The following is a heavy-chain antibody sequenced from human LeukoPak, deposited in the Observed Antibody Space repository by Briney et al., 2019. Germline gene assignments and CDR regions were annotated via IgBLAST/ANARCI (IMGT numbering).Heavy chain of an antibody. D-gene: IGHD2-8*01. J-gene: IGHJ6*02. V-gene: IGHV3-30-3*01. Sequence: GGSLRLSCAASGFTFSSYAMHWVRQAPGKGLEWVAVISYDGSNKYYADSVKGRFTISRDNSKNTLYLQMNSLRAEDTAVYYCARAKVTKYGMDVWGQGTTVTVSS. CDR3: ARAKVTKYGMDV. CDR1: GFTFSSYA. CDR2: ISYDGSNK.